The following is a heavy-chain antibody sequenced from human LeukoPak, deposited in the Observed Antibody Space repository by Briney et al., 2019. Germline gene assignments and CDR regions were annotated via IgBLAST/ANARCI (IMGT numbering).Heavy chain of an antibody. CDR1: GGSISSGSYY. Sequence: SETLSLTCTVSGGSISSGSYYWSWIRQPAGKRLEWIGRIYTSVSTNYNPSLKSRVTISVDTSKNQFSLKLSSVTAADTAVYYCARDPGIAVAGLDYWGQGTLVTVSS. J-gene: IGHJ4*02. D-gene: IGHD6-19*01. CDR3: ARDPGIAVAGLDY. V-gene: IGHV4-61*02. CDR2: IYTSVST.